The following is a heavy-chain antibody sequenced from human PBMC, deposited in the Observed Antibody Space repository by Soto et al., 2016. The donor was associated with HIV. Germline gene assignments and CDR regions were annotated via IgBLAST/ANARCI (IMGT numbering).Heavy chain of an antibody. J-gene: IGHJ6*03. CDR2: IRTKGNNYAT. CDR1: GFIFSDSA. CDR3: ARDPYYHYMDV. V-gene: IGHV3-73*01. Sequence: EVQLVESGGGLVQPGGSLKLSCAASGFIFSDSAIHWVRQAPGKGLEWVGHIRTKGNNYATAFSASVKGRFTISRDDSKNTAYLQMNSLKTEDTAVYYCARDPYYHYMDVWGEREPTVDRLL.